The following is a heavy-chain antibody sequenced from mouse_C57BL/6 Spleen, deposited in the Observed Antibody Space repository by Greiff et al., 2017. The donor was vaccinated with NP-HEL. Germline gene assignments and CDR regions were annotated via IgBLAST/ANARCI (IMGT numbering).Heavy chain of an antibody. CDR1: GFTFSSYT. V-gene: IGHV5-9*01. Sequence: EVMLVESGGGLVKPGGSLKLSCAASGFTFSSYTMSWVRQTPEKRLEWVATISGGGGNTYYPDSVKGRFTISRDNAKNTLYLQMSSLRSEDTALYYCARTTVVYFDYWGQGTTLTVSS. CDR2: ISGGGGNT. CDR3: ARTTVVYFDY. J-gene: IGHJ2*01. D-gene: IGHD1-1*01.